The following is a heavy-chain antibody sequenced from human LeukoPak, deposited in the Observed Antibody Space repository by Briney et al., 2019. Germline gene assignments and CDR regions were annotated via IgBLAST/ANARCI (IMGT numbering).Heavy chain of an antibody. V-gene: IGHV4-59*04. CDR2: ISSSGST. Sequence: PSETLSLTCTVSGDSISSYSWSWIRQPPGKGLEWIGYISSSGSTYYNPSLKSRVTISVDTSKNQFSVKLSSVTAADTAVYYCARLRYYGSGSYPMTGNWFDPWGQGTLVTVSS. D-gene: IGHD3-10*01. CDR3: ARLRYYGSGSYPMTGNWFDP. J-gene: IGHJ5*02. CDR1: GDSISSYS.